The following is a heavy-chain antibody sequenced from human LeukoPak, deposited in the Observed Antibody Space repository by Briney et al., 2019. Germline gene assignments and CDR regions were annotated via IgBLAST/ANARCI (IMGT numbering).Heavy chain of an antibody. CDR2: ISNDGSNK. D-gene: IGHD6-6*01. J-gene: IGHJ6*03. V-gene: IGHV3-30*04. Sequence: GGSLRLSCAASTFTFSSYAMHWVRQGPGKGLEWVTAISNDGSNKYYADSVKGRFTISRDNSKNSLYLQMNSLRAEDTAVYYCARDHGYSSSSYYYYYYMDVWGKGTTVTVSS. CDR3: ARDHGYSSSSYYYYYYMDV. CDR1: TFTFSSYA.